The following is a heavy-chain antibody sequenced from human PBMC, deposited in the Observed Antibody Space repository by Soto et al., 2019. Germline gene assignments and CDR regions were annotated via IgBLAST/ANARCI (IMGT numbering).Heavy chain of an antibody. CDR1: GFTFRWFG. CDR2: ISNDGSNE. Sequence: HPGGSLSLSCAGSGFTFRWFGMNWVRQAPGKGLEWVARISNDGSNEYYVDSVKGRFTISRDNSKNTLYLQMDSLRAEDTAVYYCAKGEVRGIIPSHFDYWGLGTLVTVSS. V-gene: IGHV3-30*18. D-gene: IGHD3-10*01. CDR3: AKGEVRGIIPSHFDY. J-gene: IGHJ4*02.